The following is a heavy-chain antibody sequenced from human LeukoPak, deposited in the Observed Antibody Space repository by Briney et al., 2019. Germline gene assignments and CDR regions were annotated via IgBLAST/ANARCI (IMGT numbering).Heavy chain of an antibody. D-gene: IGHD3-22*01. CDR1: GGSFSGYY. Sequence: SETLSLTCAVYGGSFSGYYWSWIRQPPGKGLEWIGEINHSGSTNYNPSLKSRVTISVDTSKNQFSLKLSSVTAADTAVYYCARGDDKNYYDSSGYYYLSKGVWFDPWGQGTLVTVSS. CDR3: ARGDDKNYYDSSGYYYLSKGVWFDP. J-gene: IGHJ5*02. CDR2: INHSGST. V-gene: IGHV4-34*01.